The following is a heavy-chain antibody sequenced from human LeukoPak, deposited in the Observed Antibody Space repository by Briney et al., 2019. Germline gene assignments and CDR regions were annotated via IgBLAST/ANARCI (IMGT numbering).Heavy chain of an antibody. CDR3: ARPTVVTPGGDY. CDR2: IKQDGSEK. Sequence: GGSLRLSCAVSGITFSSYWMSWVRQAPGKGLEGVASIKQDGSEKYYADSVKGRFTISRDNAKNSLYLQMNSLRAEDTAVYYCARPTVVTPGGDYWGQGTLVTVSS. V-gene: IGHV3-7*01. J-gene: IGHJ4*02. CDR1: GITFSSYW. D-gene: IGHD4-23*01.